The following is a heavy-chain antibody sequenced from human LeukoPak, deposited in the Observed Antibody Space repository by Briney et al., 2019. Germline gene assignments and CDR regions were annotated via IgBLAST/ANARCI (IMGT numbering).Heavy chain of an antibody. D-gene: IGHD3-10*01. Sequence: PSETLSLTCAVYGGSFSGYYWSWVRQPPGKGLEWLGEINDSGSTNYNPSRKSRVTISVETSKNQFSLKLSSVTAADTAVYYCATGRGSGSYYRGYGMDVWGKGTTVTVSS. CDR1: GGSFSGYY. V-gene: IGHV4-34*01. J-gene: IGHJ6*04. CDR3: ATGRGSGSYYRGYGMDV. CDR2: INDSGST.